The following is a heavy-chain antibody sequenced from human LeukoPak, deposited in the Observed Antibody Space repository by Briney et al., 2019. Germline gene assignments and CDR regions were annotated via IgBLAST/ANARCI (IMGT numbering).Heavy chain of an antibody. D-gene: IGHD2-15*01. CDR3: ASTGDRLLLPTHPYYYYGMDV. Sequence: GASVKVSCKASGGTFSSYAISWVRQAPGQGLEWMGRIIPIFGIANYAQKFQGRVTITADKSTSTAYMELSRLRSDDTAVYYCASTGDRLLLPTHPYYYYGMDVWGQGTTVTVSS. CDR1: GGTFSSYA. J-gene: IGHJ6*02. V-gene: IGHV1-69*04. CDR2: IIPIFGIA.